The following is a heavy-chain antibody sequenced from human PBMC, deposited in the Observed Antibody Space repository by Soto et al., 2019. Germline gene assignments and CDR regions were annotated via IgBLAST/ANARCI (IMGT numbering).Heavy chain of an antibody. Sequence: GGSLRLSCAASGFTFSSYAMSWVRQAPGKGLEWVSAISGSGGSTYYADSVKGRFTISRDNSKNTLYLQMNSLRAEDTAVYYCATRAYYYDSSGYFDYRGQGTLVTVSS. V-gene: IGHV3-23*01. J-gene: IGHJ4*02. CDR2: ISGSGGST. CDR1: GFTFSSYA. D-gene: IGHD3-22*01. CDR3: ATRAYYYDSSGYFDY.